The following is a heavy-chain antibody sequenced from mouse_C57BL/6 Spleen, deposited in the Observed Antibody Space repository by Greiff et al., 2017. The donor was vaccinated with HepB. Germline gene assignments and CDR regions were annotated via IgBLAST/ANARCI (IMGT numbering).Heavy chain of an antibody. V-gene: IGHV1-18*01. J-gene: IGHJ1*03. D-gene: IGHD2-1*01. CDR1: GYTFTDYN. CDR3: ARTPLYYGNYVGYFDV. Sequence: EVKLMESGPELVKPGASVKIPCKASGYTFTDYNMDWVKQSHGKSLEWIGDINPNNGGTIYNQKFKGKATLTVDKSSSTAYMELRSLTSEDTAVYYCARTPLYYGNYVGYFDVWGTGTTVTVSS. CDR2: INPNNGGT.